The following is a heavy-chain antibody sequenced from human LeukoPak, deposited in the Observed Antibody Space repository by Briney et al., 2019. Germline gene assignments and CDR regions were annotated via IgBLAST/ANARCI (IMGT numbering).Heavy chain of an antibody. CDR1: GGTFTIYA. J-gene: IGHJ4*02. CDR3: ARDGVAAAGTEDY. D-gene: IGHD6-13*01. Sequence: SVNSSCKSSGGTFTIYAISWVRQAPGQGLEWMGGIIPIFGTANYAQKFQGRVTITADESTSTAYMELSSLRSEDTAVYYCARDGVAAAGTEDYWGQGTLVTVSS. CDR2: IIPIFGTA. V-gene: IGHV1-69*01.